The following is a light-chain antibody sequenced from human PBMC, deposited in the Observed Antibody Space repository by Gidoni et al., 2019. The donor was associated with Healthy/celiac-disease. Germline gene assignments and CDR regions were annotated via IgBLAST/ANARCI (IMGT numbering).Light chain of an antibody. J-gene: IGLJ2*01. CDR1: NIGRKN. CDR3: QVWDSSTAV. V-gene: IGLV3-9*01. Sequence: SYELTQPISVSVALGQTARITGAGNNIGRKNVHWSQQKQGQAPVLVIYRDSNRPSGIPERFSGSNSGNTATLTISRAQAGDEADYYCQVWDSSTAVFGGGTKLTVL. CDR2: RDS.